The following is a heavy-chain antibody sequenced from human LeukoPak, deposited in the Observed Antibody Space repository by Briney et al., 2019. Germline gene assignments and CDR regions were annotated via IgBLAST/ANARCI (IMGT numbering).Heavy chain of an antibody. CDR1: GGSISSSNW. Sequence: SETLSLTCAVSGGSISSSNWWSWVRQPPGKGLEWIGEIYHSGSTNYNPSLKSRVTISVDTSKNQLSLKVRSVTAADTAVYYCAVLLAGVSDGFDNAFDIWGQGTMVTVSS. D-gene: IGHD5-24*01. CDR3: AVLLAGVSDGFDNAFDI. CDR2: IYHSGST. J-gene: IGHJ3*02. V-gene: IGHV4-4*02.